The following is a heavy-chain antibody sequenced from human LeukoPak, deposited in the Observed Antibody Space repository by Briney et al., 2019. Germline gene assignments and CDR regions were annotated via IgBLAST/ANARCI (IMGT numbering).Heavy chain of an antibody. CDR1: GGSICSYY. D-gene: IGHD1-26*01. J-gene: IGHJ2*01. V-gene: IGHV4-59*01. CDR2: IYYSGST. CDR3: ARGATSGLRCYPAVDLFFHL. Sequence: SETLSLTCTVSGGSICSYYWRWIRQPPGKGLEWIGYIYYSGSTNYNPSLKSRVTISVNTSKNQSSLKLSSVTAAHTAVYYCARGATSGLRCYPAVDLFFHLWGRGTLVTVSS.